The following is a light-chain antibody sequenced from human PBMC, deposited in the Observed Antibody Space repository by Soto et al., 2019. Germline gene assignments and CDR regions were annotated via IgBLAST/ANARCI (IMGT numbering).Light chain of an antibody. V-gene: IGKV3-15*01. J-gene: IGKJ1*01. CDR1: QSVSNN. CDR3: QQYNDWPLT. CDR2: GAF. Sequence: EILMTQSPVTLSVSPGERATLSCRASQSVSNNLAWYQQKPGQAPSLLIYGAFTRATGIPARFSGTGSGTEFTLTISSLQSADFALYYCQQYNDWPLTFGQGTKVEI.